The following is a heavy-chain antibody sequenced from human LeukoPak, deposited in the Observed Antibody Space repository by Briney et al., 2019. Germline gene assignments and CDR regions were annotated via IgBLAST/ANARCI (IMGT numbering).Heavy chain of an antibody. J-gene: IGHJ4*02. CDR3: ARVWTYYDFWSGYYPTYFDY. CDR2: MNPNSGNT. Sequence: ASVKVSCKASGYTFTIYDINWVRQATGQGLEWMGWMNPNSGNTGYAQKFQGRVTMTRNTSISTAYMELSSLRSEDTAVYYCARVWTYYDFWSGYYPTYFDYWGQGTLVTVSS. D-gene: IGHD3-3*01. CDR1: GYTFTIYD. V-gene: IGHV1-8*01.